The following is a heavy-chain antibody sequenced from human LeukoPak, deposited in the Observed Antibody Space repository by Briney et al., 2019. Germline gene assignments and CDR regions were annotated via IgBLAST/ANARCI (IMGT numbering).Heavy chain of an antibody. D-gene: IGHD7-27*01. Sequence: GGSLRLSCAASGFTFRIYAMNWVRQAPGKGLEWVSGISDSGDSTYYADSAKGRFTISKDNSNNTLYLQMNSLRADDTAVYYCAKGDWGDYWGQGTLVTVSS. CDR3: AKGDWGDY. J-gene: IGHJ4*02. CDR1: GFTFRIYA. CDR2: ISDSGDST. V-gene: IGHV3-23*01.